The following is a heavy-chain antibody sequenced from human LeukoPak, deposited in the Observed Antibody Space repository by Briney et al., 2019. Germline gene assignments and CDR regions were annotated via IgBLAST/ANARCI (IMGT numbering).Heavy chain of an antibody. CDR1: GFTFFTYA. CDR2: TSGSGGST. CDR3: ARYSGSYWDFDY. V-gene: IGHV3-23*01. Sequence: GGSLRLSCAASGFTFFTYAMSWVRQAPGKGLEWVSTTSGSGGSTYYADSVKGRFTISRDNSKNTLYLQMNSLRAEDTAVYYCARYSGSYWDFDYWGQGTLVTVSS. J-gene: IGHJ4*02. D-gene: IGHD1-26*01.